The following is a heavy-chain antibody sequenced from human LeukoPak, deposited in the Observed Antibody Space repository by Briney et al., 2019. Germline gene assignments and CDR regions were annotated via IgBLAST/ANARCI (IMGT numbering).Heavy chain of an antibody. J-gene: IGHJ4*02. CDR2: IWYDGSNQ. V-gene: IGHV3-33*01. CDR3: ARDQADKYYYGSGSFSRATWFDY. D-gene: IGHD3-10*01. Sequence: GGSLRLSCAASGFTFSRYGMHWVRQAPGKGLEWVAVIWYDGSNQYYADSVKGRFTISRDNSKNTLYLQMNSLRAEDTAVYYCARDQADKYYYGSGSFSRATWFDYXGQGTLVTISS. CDR1: GFTFSRYG.